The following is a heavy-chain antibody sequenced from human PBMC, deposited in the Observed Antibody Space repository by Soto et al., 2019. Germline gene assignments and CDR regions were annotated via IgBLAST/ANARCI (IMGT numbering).Heavy chain of an antibody. CDR3: ARLMAVAPSPDY. Sequence: ALVKVSCKASGYTFTSYYMHWVRQAPGQGLEWMGIINPSGGSTSYAQKFQGRVTMTRDTSTSTVYMELSSLRSEDTAVYYCARLMAVAPSPDYWGQGTLVTVSS. J-gene: IGHJ4*02. CDR2: INPSGGST. CDR1: GYTFTSYY. V-gene: IGHV1-46*01. D-gene: IGHD6-19*01.